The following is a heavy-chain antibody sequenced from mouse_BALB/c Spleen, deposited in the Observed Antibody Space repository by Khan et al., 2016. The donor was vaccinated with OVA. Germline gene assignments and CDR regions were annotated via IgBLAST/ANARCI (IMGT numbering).Heavy chain of an antibody. J-gene: IGHJ1*01. CDR2: IRYDGNN. Sequence: EVQLVESGPGLVKPSQSLSLTCSVTGYSITSGYYWNWIRQFPGNKLEWMGYIRYDGNNNYSPSLKNRISITRDTSKNQFFLRLNSVTTEDTATXYCARDYFGSSWYFDVWGAGTTVTVSS. V-gene: IGHV3-6*02. D-gene: IGHD1-1*01. CDR1: GYSITSGYY. CDR3: ARDYFGSSWYFDV.